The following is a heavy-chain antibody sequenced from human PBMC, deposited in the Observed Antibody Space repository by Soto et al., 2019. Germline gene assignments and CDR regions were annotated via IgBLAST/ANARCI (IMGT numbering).Heavy chain of an antibody. CDR3: AKSGPTNYFDF. D-gene: IGHD1-26*01. CDR1: GFTFSTFA. J-gene: IGHJ4*02. V-gene: IGHV3-23*01. Sequence: GGSLRLSCAASGFTFSTFAMNWVRQAPGKGLEWVSGITGGSGFTFYADSVKGRLTVSRDDSENTLFLRMSSLRAEDTAKYYCAKSGPTNYFDFWGQGTLVTVSS. CDR2: ITGGSGFT.